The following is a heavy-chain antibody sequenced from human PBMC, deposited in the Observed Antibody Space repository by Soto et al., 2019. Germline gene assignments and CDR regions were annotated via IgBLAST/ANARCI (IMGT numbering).Heavy chain of an antibody. CDR2: INPSGGHT. CDR3: ARGGHVVVVTAAFDY. D-gene: IGHD2-21*02. J-gene: IGHJ4*02. CDR1: GNTFSNYY. V-gene: IGHV1-46*03. Sequence: QVQLVQSGAEVKKPGASVKVSCKASGNTFSNYYIHWVRQAPGQGLEWMGTINPSGGHTTYAQKFRGRVTXPXDXSSXTLYMELTSLRSEDTAVYYCARGGHVVVVTAAFDYWGQGTLVTVSS.